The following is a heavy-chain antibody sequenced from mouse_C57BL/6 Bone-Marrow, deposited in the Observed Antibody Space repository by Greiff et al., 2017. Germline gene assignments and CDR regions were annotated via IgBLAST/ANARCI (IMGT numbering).Heavy chain of an antibody. CDR1: GYTFTDYD. V-gene: IGHV1-15*01. CDR2: IDPETGGT. D-gene: IGHD1-1*01. CDR3: TRRASNCSSPGFAD. Sequence: VQLQQSGAELVRPGASVTLSCKASGYTFTDYDMHWVKQTPVHGLEWIGDIDPETGGTAYNQKLKGKAILTADKSSSTAYMELRSLTSEDAAVYCCTRRASNCSSPGFADWGQGTLVTVSA. J-gene: IGHJ3*01.